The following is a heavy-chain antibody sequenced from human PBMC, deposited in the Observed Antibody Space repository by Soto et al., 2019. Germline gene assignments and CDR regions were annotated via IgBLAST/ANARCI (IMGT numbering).Heavy chain of an antibody. D-gene: IGHD4-17*01. CDR1: GFTFSSFD. V-gene: IGHV3-21*06. CDR2: IHRASTYI. CDR3: ARRAVTTYHFFDY. J-gene: IGHJ4*02. Sequence: GGSLRFSCATSGFTFSSFDMDWVRQAPGKGLEWVSSIHRASTYIYYADSVRGRFTISRDNAKSSLYLQMNSLTVEDTAVYYCARRAVTTYHFFDYWGQGALVTVSS.